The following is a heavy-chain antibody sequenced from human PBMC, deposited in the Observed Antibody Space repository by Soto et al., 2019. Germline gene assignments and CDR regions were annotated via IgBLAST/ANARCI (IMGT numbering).Heavy chain of an antibody. CDR1: GFTFSSYA. J-gene: IGHJ5*02. CDR2: ISGSGGST. V-gene: IGHV3-23*01. D-gene: IGHD1-7*01. Sequence: GGSLRLSCAASGFTFSSYAMSWVRQAPGKGLEWVSAISGSGGSTYYADSVKGRFTISRDNSKNALYLQMNSLRAEDTAVYYCAKGIITGTAYNWFDPWGQGTLVTVSS. CDR3: AKGIITGTAYNWFDP.